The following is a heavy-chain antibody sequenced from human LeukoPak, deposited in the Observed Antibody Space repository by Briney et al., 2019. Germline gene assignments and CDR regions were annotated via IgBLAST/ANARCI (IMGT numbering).Heavy chain of an antibody. CDR2: INPIGGRT. D-gene: IGHD6-13*01. V-gene: IGHV1-46*01. Sequence: GASVKVSCKASGYTFTSYYLHWVRQAPGQGLEWMGIINPIGGRTNNAQKFQGRVTMTRDMSTSAVYMELSSLRSEDTAVYYCARDMRVRKDLDSSIWNRPLYYFDYWGQGTLVTVSS. J-gene: IGHJ4*02. CDR3: ARDMRVRKDLDSSIWNRPLYYFDY. CDR1: GYTFTSYY.